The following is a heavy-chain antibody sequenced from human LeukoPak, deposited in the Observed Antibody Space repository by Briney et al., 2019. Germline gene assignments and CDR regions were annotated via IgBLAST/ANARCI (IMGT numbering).Heavy chain of an antibody. J-gene: IGHJ4*02. V-gene: IGHV3-30*04. Sequence: PGGSLRLSCSASGFTFSDYAMHWVRQAPGKGLEWVAIISYDGSQKHFGDSVKGRFTVSRDDSENTLYLQMDSLKTEDMAVYYCAKGGDGKIPFDNWGQGTLVTVSS. D-gene: IGHD5-24*01. CDR1: GFTFSDYA. CDR3: AKGGDGKIPFDN. CDR2: ISYDGSQK.